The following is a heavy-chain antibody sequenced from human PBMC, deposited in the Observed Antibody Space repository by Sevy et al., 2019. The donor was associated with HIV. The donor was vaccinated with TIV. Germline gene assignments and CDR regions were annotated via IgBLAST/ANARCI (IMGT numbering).Heavy chain of an antibody. V-gene: IGHV4-30-4*01. CDR3: ARDQGYYDSNGYRIAFDL. D-gene: IGHD3-22*01. CDR1: GDSITIGNYY. J-gene: IGHJ3*01. Sequence: SEILSLTCTVSGDSITIGNYYWNWIRQPPGKGLEWIGYIHYSGTTYYNPSLKSRITMSVDTSKNQFSLKLNSVTAADTGVYYCARDQGYYDSNGYRIAFDLWGQGTMVTVSS. CDR2: IHYSGTT.